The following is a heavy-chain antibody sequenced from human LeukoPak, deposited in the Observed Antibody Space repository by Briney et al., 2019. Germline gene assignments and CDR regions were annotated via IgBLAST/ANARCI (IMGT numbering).Heavy chain of an antibody. CDR2: IIPILGIA. V-gene: IGHV1-69*04. J-gene: IGHJ6*02. CDR3: AEGGDRYYYYYGMDV. D-gene: IGHD4-17*01. Sequence: GSSVKVFCKASGGTFSSYAISWVRQAPGQGLEWMGRIIPILGIANYAQKFQGRVTITADKSTSTAYMELSSLRSEDTAVYYCAEGGDRYYYYYGMDVWGQGTTVTVSS. CDR1: GGTFSSYA.